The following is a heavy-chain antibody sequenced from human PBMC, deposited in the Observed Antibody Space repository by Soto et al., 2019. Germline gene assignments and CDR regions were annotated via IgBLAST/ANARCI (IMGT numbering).Heavy chain of an antibody. D-gene: IGHD3-10*01. J-gene: IGHJ4*02. V-gene: IGHV4-59*08. CDR1: GASSSSLD. CDR3: AARTFGSNAFFDT. Sequence: TSETLSLTWSVSGASSSSLDWSCVRQPPGKGLEWIGYIYFGGTTQSNPSLKSRAIISLDTSKNQFSLNLSSVTAADTAVYYCAARTFGSNAFFDTWGQGALVTVSS. CDR2: IYFGGTT.